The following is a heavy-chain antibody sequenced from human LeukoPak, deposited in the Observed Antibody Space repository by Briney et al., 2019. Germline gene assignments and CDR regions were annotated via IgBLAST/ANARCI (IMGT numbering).Heavy chain of an antibody. CDR3: XRKVQSAFDI. CDR2: ISSSSSYI. CDR1: GFTLEDYA. V-gene: IGHV3-21*01. J-gene: IGHJ3*02. D-gene: IGHD4/OR15-4a*01. Sequence: SLXXSXAASGFTLEDYAMHWVRDAPGKGLEGVSSISSSSSYIYYADSVEGRFTISRDNAKNSLYLKMKSLRAEDTGVYYCXRKVQSAFDIWGQGTMVTVSS.